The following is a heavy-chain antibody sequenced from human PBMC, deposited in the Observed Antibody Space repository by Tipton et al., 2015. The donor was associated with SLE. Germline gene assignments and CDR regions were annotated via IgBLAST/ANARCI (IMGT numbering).Heavy chain of an antibody. Sequence: QSGAEVKKPGASVKVSCKASGGTFGSYAISWVRQAPGQGLEWMGGIIPIFGTANYAQKFQGRVTITADESTSTAYMELSSLRSDDTAVYYCARDCSSTSCYFDYWGQGTLVTVSS. D-gene: IGHD2-2*01. V-gene: IGHV1-69*13. CDR2: IIPIFGTA. J-gene: IGHJ4*02. CDR3: ARDCSSTSCYFDY. CDR1: GGTFGSYA.